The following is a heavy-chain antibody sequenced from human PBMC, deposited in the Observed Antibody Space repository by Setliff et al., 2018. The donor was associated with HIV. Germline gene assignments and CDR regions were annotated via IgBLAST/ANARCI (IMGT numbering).Heavy chain of an antibody. V-gene: IGHV3-74*03. CDR3: ARDLSYDYDRSSDTFDY. Sequence: PGGSLRLSCAASGFTFSPYWMHWVRQDPGKGLVWVSRINSDGTSTTYADSVKGRFTISRDNAKNTLYLQMNSLRAEDTAVYYCARDLSYDYDRSSDTFDYWGQGTLVTVSS. D-gene: IGHD3-22*01. J-gene: IGHJ4*02. CDR2: INSDGTST. CDR1: GFTFSPYW.